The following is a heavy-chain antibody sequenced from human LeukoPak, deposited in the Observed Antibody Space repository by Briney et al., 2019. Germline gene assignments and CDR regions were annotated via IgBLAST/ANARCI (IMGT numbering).Heavy chain of an antibody. CDR1: EFTFSSYS. J-gene: IGHJ4*02. CDR3: AKDKGDYDTSGSLFVF. Sequence: PGGSLRLSCAASEFTFSSYSMNWVRQAPGKGLEWVANIKQDGSEKYYVDSVKGRFTISRDNAKNSLYLQMSSLRAEDTAVYYCAKDKGDYDTSGSLFVFGGQGTLVTVSS. D-gene: IGHD3-22*01. CDR2: IKQDGSEK. V-gene: IGHV3-7*03.